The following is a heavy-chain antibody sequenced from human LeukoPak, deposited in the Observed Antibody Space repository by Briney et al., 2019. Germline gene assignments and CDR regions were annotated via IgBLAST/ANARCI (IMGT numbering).Heavy chain of an antibody. CDR1: GFTFSSYA. CDR3: ARDLEDLADY. V-gene: IGHV3-30-3*01. D-gene: IGHD2-15*01. J-gene: IGHJ4*02. CDR2: ISYDGSNK. Sequence: GGSLRLSCAASGFTFSSYAMHWVRQAPGKGLEWVAVISYDGSNKYYADSAKGRFTIFRDNSKNTLYLQMNSLRAGDTAVYYCARDLEDLADYWGQGTLVTVSS.